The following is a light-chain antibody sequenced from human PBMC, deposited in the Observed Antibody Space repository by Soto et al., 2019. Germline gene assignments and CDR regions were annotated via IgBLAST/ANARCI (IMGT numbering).Light chain of an antibody. J-gene: IGKJ1*01. V-gene: IGKV1-5*03. CDR2: KAS. CDR1: QSISNW. Sequence: DIQMTQSPSTLSASVGDRVTITCRASQSISNWLAWYQQKPGKVPTVVIYKASSLESGVPSRFSGSGSETEVTLTISSLQPDDFATHYCQQYKSYWTFGQGTKVEIK. CDR3: QQYKSYWT.